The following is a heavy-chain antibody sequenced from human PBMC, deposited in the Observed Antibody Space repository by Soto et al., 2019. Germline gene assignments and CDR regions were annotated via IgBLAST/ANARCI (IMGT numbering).Heavy chain of an antibody. CDR3: AKDLGSGSYLFDAFDI. V-gene: IGHV3-30*18. D-gene: IGHD1-26*01. Sequence: QGQLVESGGGVVQPGRSLRLSCAASGFTFSNYGMHWVSQAPGKGLEWVAVISYDGSNKYYADSVKGRFTISRDNSKNTLYLQMNSLRAEDTAVYYCAKDLGSGSYLFDAFDIWGQGTMVTVSS. CDR1: GFTFSNYG. CDR2: ISYDGSNK. J-gene: IGHJ3*02.